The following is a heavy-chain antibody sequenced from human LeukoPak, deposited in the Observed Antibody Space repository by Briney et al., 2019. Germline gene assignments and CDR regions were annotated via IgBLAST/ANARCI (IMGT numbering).Heavy chain of an antibody. J-gene: IGHJ4*02. D-gene: IGHD4-17*01. CDR1: GGSFSGYY. V-gene: IGHV4-34*01. Sequence: SETLSLTCAVSGGSFSGYYWSWIRQPPGKGLEWIGEINHSGSTNYNPSLKSRVTMTVDTSKNQFSLKLTSVTAADTAVYYCAREIGDYYYWGQGTLVTVSS. CDR3: AREIGDYYY. CDR2: INHSGST.